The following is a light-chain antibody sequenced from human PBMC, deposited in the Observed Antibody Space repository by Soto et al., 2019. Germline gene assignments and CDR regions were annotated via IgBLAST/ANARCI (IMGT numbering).Light chain of an antibody. CDR2: KAS. CDR3: QQYNSYSPT. V-gene: IGKV1-5*03. Sequence: DIRMTQSPSTLSASVGDRVTITCRASQSISTWLAWCQQEPGKAPKLLIHKASSLQSGVPSRFSGSGSGTDFTLTISSLHPDDFATYYCQQYNSYSPTFGQGTKVDIK. CDR1: QSISTW. J-gene: IGKJ1*01.